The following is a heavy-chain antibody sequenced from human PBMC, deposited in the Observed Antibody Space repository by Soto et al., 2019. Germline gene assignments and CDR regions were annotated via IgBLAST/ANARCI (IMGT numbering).Heavy chain of an antibody. CDR2: SIPMFGTA. D-gene: IGHD1-7*01. Sequence: QVQLVQSGAEVKKPGSSVKVSCKASGGTFSNYAISWVRQAPGQGLEWMGGSIPMFGTANYAEKFQGRVTITEDESTSTTYMELSSLISEDTAVYYCARVAWNFGYGGPATQYRSDPWGQGTLVTVSS. V-gene: IGHV1-69*12. CDR3: ARVAWNFGYGGPATQYRSDP. J-gene: IGHJ5*02. CDR1: GGTFSNYA.